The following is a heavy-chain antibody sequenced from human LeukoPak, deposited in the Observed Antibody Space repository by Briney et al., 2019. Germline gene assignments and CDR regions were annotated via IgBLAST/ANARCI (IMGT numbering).Heavy chain of an antibody. V-gene: IGHV4-4*02. CDR2: IHHSGST. CDR1: GGSISTNYW. Sequence: SGTLSLTCAVSGGSISTNYWWTWVRQPPGKGLEWIEEIHHSGSTDYNPSLKSRVTISPDKSKNQFSLTLTSVTAADTAVYFCARAPLSGTYYTDAFDIWGQGTMVTVSS. J-gene: IGHJ3*02. D-gene: IGHD1-26*01. CDR3: ARAPLSGTYYTDAFDI.